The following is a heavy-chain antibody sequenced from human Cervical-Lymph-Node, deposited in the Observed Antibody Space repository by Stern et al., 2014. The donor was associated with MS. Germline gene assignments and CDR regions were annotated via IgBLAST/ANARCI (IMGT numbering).Heavy chain of an antibody. CDR3: ATRDGGGGYVGYWYFDL. J-gene: IGHJ2*01. Sequence: QVQLVQSGAEVRKPGSSVKLSCKASGGTFTDYAFNWVRQAPGKGLEWIGGIIPMYASPNYAQALQGRVTITADESTSTAYMELRSLRSEDTAVYYCATRDGGGGYVGYWYFDLWGRGTRVTVSS. CDR2: IIPMYASP. V-gene: IGHV1-69*01. CDR1: GGTFTDYA. D-gene: IGHD5-24*01.